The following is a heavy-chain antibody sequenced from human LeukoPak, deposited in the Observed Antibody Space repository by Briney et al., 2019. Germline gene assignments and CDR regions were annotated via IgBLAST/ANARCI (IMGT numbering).Heavy chain of an antibody. V-gene: IGHV4-31*03. CDR3: AREGNFYDRQQYYFDY. J-gene: IGHJ4*02. D-gene: IGHD3-22*01. CDR2: IYYSGST. Sequence: SQTLSLTRTVSGGSISSGGYYWSWIRQHPGKGLEWIGYIYYSGSTYYNPSLKSRVTISVDTSKNQFSLKLSSVTAADTAVYYCAREGNFYDRQQYYFDYWGQGTLVTVSS. CDR1: GGSISSGGYY.